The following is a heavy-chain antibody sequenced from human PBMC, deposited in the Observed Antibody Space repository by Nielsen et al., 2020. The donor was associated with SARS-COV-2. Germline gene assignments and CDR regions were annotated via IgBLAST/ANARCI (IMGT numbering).Heavy chain of an antibody. CDR1: GGSISSGSYY. CDR3: ARDAGNYDFWSGYYRGDAFDI. V-gene: IGHV4-61*01. J-gene: IGHJ3*02. Sequence: SETLSLTCTVSGGSISSGSYYWSWIRQPAGKGLEWIGYIYYSGSTNYNPSLKSRVTISVDTSKNQFSLKLSSVTAADTAVYYCARDAGNYDFWSGYYRGDAFDIWGQGTMVTVSS. D-gene: IGHD3-3*01. CDR2: IYYSGST.